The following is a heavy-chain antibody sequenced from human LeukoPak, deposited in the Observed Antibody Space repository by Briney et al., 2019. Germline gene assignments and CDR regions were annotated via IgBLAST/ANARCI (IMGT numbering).Heavy chain of an antibody. D-gene: IGHD4-17*01. CDR3: ARELIGDYPPFDY. CDR2: IIPIFGTA. CDR1: GGTFSSYA. Sequence: GASVKVSCKASGGTFSSYAISWVRQAPGQGLEWMGGIIPIFGTANYAQKFQGRVTITADESTSTAYMELSSLRSEDTAVYYCARELIGDYPPFDYWGQGTLVTVSS. J-gene: IGHJ4*02. V-gene: IGHV1-69*01.